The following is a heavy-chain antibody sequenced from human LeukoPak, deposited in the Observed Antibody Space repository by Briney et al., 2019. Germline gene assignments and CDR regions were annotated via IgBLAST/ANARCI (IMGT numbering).Heavy chain of an antibody. CDR2: ISYDGSNK. CDR3: AKDKRGYGLLADFDY. J-gene: IGHJ4*02. CDR1: GFTFSSYG. V-gene: IGHV3-30*18. D-gene: IGHD5-18*01. Sequence: SGGSLRLSCAASGFTFSSYGMHWVRQAPGKGLEWVAVISYDGSNKYYADSVKGRFTISRDNSKNTLYLQMNSLRAEDTAVYYCAKDKRGYGLLADFDYWGQGTLVTVSS.